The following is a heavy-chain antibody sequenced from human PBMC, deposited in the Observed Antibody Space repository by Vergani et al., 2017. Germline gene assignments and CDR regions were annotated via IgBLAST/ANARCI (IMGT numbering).Heavy chain of an antibody. CDR1: GFSFPGYA. Sequence: EVDLVESGGGLAQPGGSLRLSCEASGFSFPGYAMSWVRQAPGKGLEWVSAISGSGGSTYYADSVKGRFTISRDNSKNTLYLQMNSLRAEDTAVYYCAKSQPRLRFLEWLTEYYYMDVWGKGTTVTVSS. D-gene: IGHD3-3*01. CDR3: AKSQPRLRFLEWLTEYYYMDV. CDR2: ISGSGGST. J-gene: IGHJ6*03. V-gene: IGHV3-23*04.